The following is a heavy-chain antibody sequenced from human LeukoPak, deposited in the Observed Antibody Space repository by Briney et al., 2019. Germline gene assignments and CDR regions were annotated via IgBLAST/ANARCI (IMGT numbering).Heavy chain of an antibody. CDR2: MQANSVNT. J-gene: IGHJ5*02. Sequence: ASVNVSCKASGYTFTSYDINWVRQAAGQGGGGMRGMQANSVNTGYAQKFQGRVTINRNTSITTAYMELSSLRSEDTAVYHCARGGQQLVQGWFDPWGQGTLVTVSS. V-gene: IGHV1-8*01. CDR1: GYTFTSYD. D-gene: IGHD6-13*01. CDR3: ARGGQQLVQGWFDP.